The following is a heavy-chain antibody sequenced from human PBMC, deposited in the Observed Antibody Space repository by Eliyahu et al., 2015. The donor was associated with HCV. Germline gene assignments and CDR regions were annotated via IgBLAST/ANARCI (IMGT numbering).Heavy chain of an antibody. J-gene: IGHJ4*02. CDR1: GFTLSDHY. D-gene: IGHD2-21*01. Sequence: EVQLVESGGGLVQPGGSLRLSCAASGFTLSDHYMDWVRQAPGKALEWVGRSRNKANGYTTEYAASVKGTFTISRDDSKNSLYLQLSSLKTEDTAVYFCAKTTIVGGDYYFDYWGQGALVTVSS. V-gene: IGHV3-72*01. CDR2: SRNKANGYTT. CDR3: AKTTIVGGDYYFDY.